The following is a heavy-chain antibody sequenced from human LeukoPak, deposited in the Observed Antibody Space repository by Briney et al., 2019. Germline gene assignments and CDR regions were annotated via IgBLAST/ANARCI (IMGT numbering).Heavy chain of an antibody. CDR3: ARGVSSSSSGLDYYYYYYMDV. D-gene: IGHD6-6*01. V-gene: IGHV3-7*01. J-gene: IGHJ6*03. CDR1: GFTFSSYW. CDR2: IKQDGSEK. Sequence: GGSLRLSCAASGFTFSSYWMSWVRQAPGKGLEWVANIKQDGSEKYYVDSVKGRFTISRDNAKNSLYLQMNSLRAEDTAVYYCARGVSSSSSGLDYYYYYYMDVWGKGTTVTVSS.